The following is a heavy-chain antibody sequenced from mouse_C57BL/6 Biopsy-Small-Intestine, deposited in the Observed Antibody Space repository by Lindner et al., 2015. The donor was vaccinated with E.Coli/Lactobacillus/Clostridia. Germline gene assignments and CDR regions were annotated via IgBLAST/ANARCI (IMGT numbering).Heavy chain of an antibody. J-gene: IGHJ3*01. D-gene: IGHD3-2*02. Sequence: VQLQESGAELVRPGTSVKMSCKASGYTFTNYWIGWAKQRPGHGLEWIGDIYPGGGYTNYNEKFKGKATLTADKSSSTVYMQFSSLTSEDSAIYYCARADSSGYLFAYWGQGTLVTVSA. V-gene: IGHV1-63*01. CDR2: IYPGGGYT. CDR3: ARADSSGYLFAY. CDR1: GYTFTNYW.